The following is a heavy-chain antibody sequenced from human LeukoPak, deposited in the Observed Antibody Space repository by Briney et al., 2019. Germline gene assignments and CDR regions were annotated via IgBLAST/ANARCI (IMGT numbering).Heavy chain of an antibody. CDR2: ITTGRGET. CDR1: GYTFPTYA. Sequence: SVKVSCKASGYTFPTYALPWVPKAPGQSLEWMGWITTGRGETRYSQEFQRRITFTRDTSASTVYMDLSDLRSEDTAVYYCARGGKQWRGGNYFDSWGQGTLVAVSS. J-gene: IGHJ4*02. V-gene: IGHV1-3*03. D-gene: IGHD6-19*01. CDR3: ARGGKQWRGGNYFDS.